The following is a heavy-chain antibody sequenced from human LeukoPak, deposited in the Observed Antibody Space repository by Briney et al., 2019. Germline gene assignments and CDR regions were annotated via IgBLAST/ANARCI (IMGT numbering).Heavy chain of an antibody. CDR2: ISSSSSYI. V-gene: IGHV3-21*01. CDR3: ARGGSYYYFDY. J-gene: IGHJ4*02. Sequence: GGSLRLSCAASGFTFSSYWMSWVRQAPGKGLEWVSSISSSSSYIYYADSVKGRFTISRDNAKNSLYLQMNSLRAEDTAVYYCARGGSYYYFDYWGQGTLVTVSS. CDR1: GFTFSSYW. D-gene: IGHD1-26*01.